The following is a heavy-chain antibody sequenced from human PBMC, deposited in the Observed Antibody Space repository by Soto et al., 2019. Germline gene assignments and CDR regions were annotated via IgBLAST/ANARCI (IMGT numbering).Heavy chain of an antibody. Sequence: ASVKVSCKASGYPFTGPYIYWVRQAPGQGLEWMGWINPSSGGTEFAEKFQGRVTVTRDTSIRTVFLELNSLTSDDTGVYFCARDFRTYSHGVDVWGKGTAVTVSS. CDR1: GYPFTGPY. CDR2: INPSSGGT. D-gene: IGHD4-4*01. V-gene: IGHV1-2*02. CDR3: ARDFRTYSHGVDV. J-gene: IGHJ6*04.